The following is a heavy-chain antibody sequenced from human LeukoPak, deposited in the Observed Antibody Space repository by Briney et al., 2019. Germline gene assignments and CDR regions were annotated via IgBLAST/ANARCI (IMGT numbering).Heavy chain of an antibody. Sequence: ASVKVSCKASGGTFSSYAINWVRQAPGQGLEWMGGIIPIFGTANYAQKFQGRVTITADESTSTAYMELSSLRSEGTAVYYCARGGPRLLRFDWLSSFDYWGQGTLVTVSS. J-gene: IGHJ4*02. V-gene: IGHV1-69*13. D-gene: IGHD3-9*01. CDR2: IIPIFGTA. CDR1: GGTFSSYA. CDR3: ARGGPRLLRFDWLSSFDY.